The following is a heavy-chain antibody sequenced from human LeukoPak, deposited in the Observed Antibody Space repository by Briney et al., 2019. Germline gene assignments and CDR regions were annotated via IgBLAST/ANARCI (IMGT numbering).Heavy chain of an antibody. V-gene: IGHV3-7*01. J-gene: IGHJ4*02. CDR3: ARAASAGFDY. CDR1: GFTFSSYW. Sequence: GGSLRLSCAASGFTFSSYWMSWVRQAPGKGLEWVANIKQDGSEKYYVDSVKGRFTISRDDAKNSLFLQMNSLRAEDTAVYFCARAASAGFDYWGQGTLVTVSS. CDR2: IKQDGSEK. D-gene: IGHD6-13*01.